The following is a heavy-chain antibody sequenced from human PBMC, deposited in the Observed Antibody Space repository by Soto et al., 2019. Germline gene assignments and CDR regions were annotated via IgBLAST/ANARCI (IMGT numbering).Heavy chain of an antibody. CDR2: MNPNSGNT. V-gene: IGHV1-8*01. J-gene: IGHJ5*02. D-gene: IGHD6-13*01. Sequence: ASVEVSCKXSGYTFTSYDINWVRQATGQGLEWMGWMNPNSGNTGYAQKFQGRVTMTRNTSISTAYMELSSLRSEDTAVYYCARGPYSDIAAVDPWGQGTLVTVSS. CDR1: GYTFTSYD. CDR3: ARGPYSDIAAVDP.